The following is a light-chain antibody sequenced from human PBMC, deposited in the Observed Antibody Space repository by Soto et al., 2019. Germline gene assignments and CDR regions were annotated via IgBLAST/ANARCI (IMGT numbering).Light chain of an antibody. CDR1: QSVSSSF. CDR3: HQYGSSRLT. V-gene: IGKV3-20*01. J-gene: IGKJ4*01. CDR2: GAS. Sequence: EIVLTHSPGTLSLSPGERATLSCRASQSVSSSFLSWYQQKPGQAPRLLIYGASSRATGVPDRFSGSGSGTDFTLTISRLEPEDFAVYYCHQYGSSRLTFGGGTKVEIK.